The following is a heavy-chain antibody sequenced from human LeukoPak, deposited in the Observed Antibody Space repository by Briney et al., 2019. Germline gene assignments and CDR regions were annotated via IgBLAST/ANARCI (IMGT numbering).Heavy chain of an antibody. D-gene: IGHD4-17*01. Sequence: GGSLRLSCAASGFTISNAWMNWVRQAPGKGLEWVGRIKSKTDGGTTDYAAPVKGRFTISRDDSKNTLYLQMNSLKTEDTAVYYCTTDDYGLLHFDYWGQGTLVTVSS. CDR1: GFTISNAW. CDR3: TTDDYGLLHFDY. J-gene: IGHJ4*02. V-gene: IGHV3-15*07. CDR2: IKSKTDGGTT.